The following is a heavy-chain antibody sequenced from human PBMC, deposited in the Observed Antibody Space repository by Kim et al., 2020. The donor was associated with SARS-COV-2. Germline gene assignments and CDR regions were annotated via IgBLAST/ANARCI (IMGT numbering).Heavy chain of an antibody. Sequence: GGSLRLSCAASGFTVSSNDMSWVRQAPGKGLEWVSVISSGGSTYYSESVVGRFTIASGNYKNTMYLQMNSLRAEDATVNYCSRSDGYRGAFDIWGQ. CDR1: GFTVSSND. J-gene: IGHJ3*02. D-gene: IGHD5-18*01. V-gene: IGHV3-53*01. CDR2: ISSGGST. CDR3: SRSDGYRGAFDI.